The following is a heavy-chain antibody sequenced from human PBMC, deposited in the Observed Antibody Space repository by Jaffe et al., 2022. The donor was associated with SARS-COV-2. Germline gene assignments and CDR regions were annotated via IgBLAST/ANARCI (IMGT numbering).Heavy chain of an antibody. Sequence: QLQLQESGPGLVKPSETLSLTCTVSGGSISSSSYYWGWIRQPPGKGLEWIGSIYYSGSTYYNPSLKSRVTISVDTSKNQFSLKLSSVTAADTAVYYCARIDNWNDPYYYYMDVWGKGTTVTVSS. V-gene: IGHV4-39*01. CDR2: IYYSGST. J-gene: IGHJ6*03. CDR3: ARIDNWNDPYYYYMDV. D-gene: IGHD1-1*01. CDR1: GGSISSSSYY.